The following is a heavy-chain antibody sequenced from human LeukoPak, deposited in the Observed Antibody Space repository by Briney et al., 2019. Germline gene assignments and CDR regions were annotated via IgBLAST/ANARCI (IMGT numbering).Heavy chain of an antibody. Sequence: SETLSLTCTVSAGSISSYYWSWIRQPAGKGLEWIGRIYVSGSTDYNPSLKSRVTILKETSKNQFSLRLSSVTAADTAVYYCARTNDFWTGYYEKWGQGTLVTVSS. CDR2: IYVSGST. V-gene: IGHV4-4*07. CDR3: ARTNDFWTGYYEK. J-gene: IGHJ4*02. CDR1: AGSISSYY. D-gene: IGHD3/OR15-3a*01.